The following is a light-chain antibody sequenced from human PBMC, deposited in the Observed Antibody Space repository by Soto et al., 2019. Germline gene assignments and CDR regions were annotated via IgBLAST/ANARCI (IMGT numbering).Light chain of an antibody. J-gene: IGLJ1*01. V-gene: IGLV2-14*01. CDR2: DVS. CDR3: NSSTSDSTYV. CDR1: STDVGRYNY. Sequence: QSALTQPASVSGSPGQSITISCTGTSTDVGRYNYVSWYQQHPGKAPKLMVYDVSNRPSWVSNRVSGSKSGITASLTISGLQAEAEADYYCNSSTSDSTYVFGTGTKLTVL.